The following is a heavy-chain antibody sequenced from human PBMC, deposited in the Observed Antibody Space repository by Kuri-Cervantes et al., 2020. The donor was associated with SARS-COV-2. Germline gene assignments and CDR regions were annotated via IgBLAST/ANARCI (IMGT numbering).Heavy chain of an antibody. J-gene: IGHJ3*02. V-gene: IGHV4-61*09. Sequence: SCAVSGYSISSGYYWSWIRQPAGKGLEWIGYIYTSGSTNYNPSLKSRVTISVDTSKNQFSLKLSSVTAADTAVYYCARHKDYGDYLGAFDIWGQGTMVTVSS. CDR1: GYSISSGYY. D-gene: IGHD4-17*01. CDR3: ARHKDYGDYLGAFDI. CDR2: IYTSGST.